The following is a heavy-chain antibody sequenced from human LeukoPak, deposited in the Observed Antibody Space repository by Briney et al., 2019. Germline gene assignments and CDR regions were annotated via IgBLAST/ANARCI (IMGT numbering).Heavy chain of an antibody. J-gene: IGHJ3*01. Sequence: SETLSLTCAVSGGSISSGGYAWNWIRQPPGKGLEWIGYIYHSGSTYYNPSLKGRVTISVDRSKNQFSLKLSSVTAADTAVYYCARATGSDGDAFDLWGQGTMVTVSS. CDR1: GGSISSGGYA. V-gene: IGHV4-30-2*01. CDR3: ARATGSDGDAFDL. D-gene: IGHD1-14*01. CDR2: IYHSGST.